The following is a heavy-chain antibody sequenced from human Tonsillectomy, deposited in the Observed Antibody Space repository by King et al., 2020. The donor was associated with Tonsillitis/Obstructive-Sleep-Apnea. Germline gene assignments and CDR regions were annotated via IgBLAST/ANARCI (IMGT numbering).Heavy chain of an antibody. CDR2: FSGSNGGT. CDR3: AKDFAAVTGDPGS. D-gene: IGHD6-19*01. V-gene: IGHV3-23*04. CDR1: GFTFSTYA. J-gene: IGHJ5*02. Sequence: QLVESGGGLVQPGGSLRLSCVASGFTFSTYAMTWVRQAPWKGPEWVSDFSGSNGGTYYADSVTGRFTISRDNSKNTLYLQMNSLRADDTALYYCAKDFAAVTGDPGSWGQGTLVTVSS.